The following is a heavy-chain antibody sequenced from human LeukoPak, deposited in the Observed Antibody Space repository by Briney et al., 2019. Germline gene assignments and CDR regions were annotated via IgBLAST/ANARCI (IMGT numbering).Heavy chain of an antibody. CDR2: ISGSGGST. Sequence: GGSLRLSCAASGFTFSSYAMTWVRQAPGKGLEWVSAISGSGGSTYYADSVKGRFTISRDNSKNTLYLQMNSLRAEDTAVYYCAKGKDYDSRFSGYFDYWGQGTLVTVSS. D-gene: IGHD3-22*01. CDR3: AKGKDYDSRFSGYFDY. J-gene: IGHJ4*02. V-gene: IGHV3-23*01. CDR1: GFTFSSYA.